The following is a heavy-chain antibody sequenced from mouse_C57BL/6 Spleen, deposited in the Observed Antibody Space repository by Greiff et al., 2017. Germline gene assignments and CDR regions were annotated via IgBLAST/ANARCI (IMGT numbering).Heavy chain of an antibody. CDR1: GYTFTSYG. D-gene: IGHD1-1*01. J-gene: IGHJ1*03. CDR3: ARWAYYGSSYGWYFDV. CDR2: IYPRSGNT. V-gene: IGHV1-81*01. Sequence: QVQLKQSGAELARPGASVKLSCKASGYTFTSYGISWVKQRTGQGLEWIGEIYPRSGNTYYNEKFKGKATLTADKSSSTAYMELRSLTSEDSAVYFCARWAYYGSSYGWYFDVWGTGTTVTVSS.